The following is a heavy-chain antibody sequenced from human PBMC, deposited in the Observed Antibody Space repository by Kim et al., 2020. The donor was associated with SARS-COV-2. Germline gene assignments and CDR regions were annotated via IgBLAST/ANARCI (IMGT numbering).Heavy chain of an antibody. D-gene: IGHD1-7*01. CDR1: GGTFSSYA. J-gene: IGHJ6*03. CDR3: ARAGYNWNYRGYYYMDV. CDR2: IIPIFGTA. V-gene: IGHV1-69*13. Sequence: SVKVSCKASGGTFSSYAISWVRQAPGQGLEWMGGIIPIFGTANYAQKFQGRVTITADESTSTAYMELSSLRSEDTAVYYCARAGYNWNYRGYYYMDVWGKGTTVTVSS.